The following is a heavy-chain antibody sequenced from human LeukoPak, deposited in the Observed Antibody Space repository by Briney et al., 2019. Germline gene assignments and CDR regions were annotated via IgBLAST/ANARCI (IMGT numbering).Heavy chain of an antibody. Sequence: GGSLRLSCAGSGLTFINYWMTWVRQVPGKGLEWVSNINRDGSGKYYLPSVRGRFTISKDDAKDSLYLQMDSLRPEDTAIYYCARVEYSGNGNLYWGQGTLVTVSS. J-gene: IGHJ4*02. CDR3: ARVEYSGNGNLY. D-gene: IGHD1-26*01. V-gene: IGHV3-7*03. CDR2: INRDGSGK. CDR1: GLTFINYW.